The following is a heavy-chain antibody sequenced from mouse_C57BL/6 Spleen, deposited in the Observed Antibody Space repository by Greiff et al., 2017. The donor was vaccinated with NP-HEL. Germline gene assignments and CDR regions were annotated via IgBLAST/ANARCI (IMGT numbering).Heavy chain of an antibody. Sequence: VQLQQPGAELVKPGASVKLSCKASGYTFTSYWMHWVKQRPGQGLEWIGMIHPNSGSTNSNEKFKSKATLTVDKSSSTAYMQLSSLTSEDSAVYYCARLGTVRSYYFDYWGQGTTLTVSS. V-gene: IGHV1-64*01. CDR1: GYTFTSYW. J-gene: IGHJ2*01. CDR2: IHPNSGST. D-gene: IGHD1-1*01. CDR3: ARLGTVRSYYFDY.